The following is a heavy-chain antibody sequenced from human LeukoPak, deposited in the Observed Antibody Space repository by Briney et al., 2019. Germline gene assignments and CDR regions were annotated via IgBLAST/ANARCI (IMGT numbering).Heavy chain of an antibody. CDR1: GYTFTDNG. J-gene: IGHJ6*02. Sequence: GASVTVSCRPSGYTFTDNGISWVRQTAAQGREWMGWINALSGLTDYAPKFRDRVTLTTDSSTSTAYMELRSLRSDDTAVYYCVRYRVTFGGIIPFNYGMDVWGQGTTVTVSS. CDR2: INALSGLT. D-gene: IGHD3-16*01. CDR3: VRYRVTFGGIIPFNYGMDV. V-gene: IGHV1-18*01.